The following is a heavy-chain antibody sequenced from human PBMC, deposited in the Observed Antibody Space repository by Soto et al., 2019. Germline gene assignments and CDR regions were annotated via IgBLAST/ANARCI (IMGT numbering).Heavy chain of an antibody. Sequence: PWETLSPTCADSGCSISRGCYCWSLIRQPPGKGLEWIGYIYHSGSTYYNPSLKSRVTIAVDRSKNQFSLKLSSVTAADTAVYYCARASSEGYYDSSGYYSGVWFDPWGQGTMVTVSS. V-gene: IGHV4-30-2*01. D-gene: IGHD3-22*01. J-gene: IGHJ5*02. CDR2: IYHSGST. CDR3: ARASSEGYYDSSGYYSGVWFDP. CDR1: GCSISRGCYC.